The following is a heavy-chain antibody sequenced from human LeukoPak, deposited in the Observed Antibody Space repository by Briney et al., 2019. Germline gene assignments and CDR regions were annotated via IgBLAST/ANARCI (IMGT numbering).Heavy chain of an antibody. CDR2: IYHSEST. J-gene: IGHJ4*02. Sequence: SETLSLTCAVSGGSISSGGYSWSWIRQPPGKGLEWIGYIYHSESTYYNPSLKSRVTISVDRSKNQFSLKLSSVTAADTAVYYCHSSTYYYDSSGFYSYYFDYWGQGTLVTVSS. CDR3: HSSTYYYDSSGFYSYYFDY. V-gene: IGHV4-30-2*01. CDR1: GGSISSGGYS. D-gene: IGHD3-22*01.